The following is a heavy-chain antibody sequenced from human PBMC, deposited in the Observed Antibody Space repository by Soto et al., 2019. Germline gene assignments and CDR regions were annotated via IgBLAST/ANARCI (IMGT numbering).Heavy chain of an antibody. J-gene: IGHJ4*02. D-gene: IGHD3-22*01. CDR3: ARAARVVDSSFFAY. CDR2: INPNSGGT. V-gene: IGHV1-2*02. Sequence: ASVKVSCKASGYTFTGYYMHWVRQAPGQGLEWMGWINPNSGGTNYAQKFQGRVTMTRDTSISTAYMELSRLRSDDTAVYYCARAARVVDSSFFAYWGQGTLVTVSS. CDR1: GYTFTGYY.